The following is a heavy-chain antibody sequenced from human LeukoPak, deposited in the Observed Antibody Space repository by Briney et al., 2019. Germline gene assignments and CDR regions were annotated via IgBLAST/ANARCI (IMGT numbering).Heavy chain of an antibody. V-gene: IGHV4-59*08. CDR3: ARLTYYYDSSGYPPAFDI. CDR2: IYDSGST. J-gene: IGHJ3*02. D-gene: IGHD3-22*01. Sequence: SETLSLTCTVSGGSISSYYWSWIRQPPGKGLEWIGYIYDSGSTNSNPSLKSRVTISVDTSKNQFSLKLSSVTAADTAVYYCARLTYYYDSSGYPPAFDIWGQGTMVTVSS. CDR1: GGSISSYY.